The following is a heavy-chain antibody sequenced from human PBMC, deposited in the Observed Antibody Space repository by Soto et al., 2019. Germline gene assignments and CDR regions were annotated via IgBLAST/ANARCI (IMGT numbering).Heavy chain of an antibody. J-gene: IGHJ4*02. D-gene: IGHD4-17*01. Sequence: ASVKLSCKDSGYTQTDLSMHWGRQAPRKGLEWMGGFDPEDGETIYAQKFQGRVTMTEDTSTDTAYMELSSLRSEDTAVYYCATGDWTTVSVLPYFDYWGQGTLVTVSS. CDR3: ATGDWTTVSVLPYFDY. CDR1: GYTQTDLS. CDR2: FDPEDGET. V-gene: IGHV1-24*01.